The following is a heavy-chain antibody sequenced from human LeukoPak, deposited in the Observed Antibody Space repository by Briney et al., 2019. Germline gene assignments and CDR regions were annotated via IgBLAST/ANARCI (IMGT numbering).Heavy chain of an antibody. J-gene: IGHJ4*02. Sequence: GRSLRLSCAASGFTFDDYAMHWVRQAPGKGLEWVSGISWNSGSIGYADSVKGRFTISRDNAKNSLYLQMNGLRAEDTALYYCAKATYYYDSSNLFDYWGQGTLVTVSS. CDR2: ISWNSGSI. D-gene: IGHD3-22*01. V-gene: IGHV3-9*01. CDR3: AKATYYYDSSNLFDY. CDR1: GFTFDDYA.